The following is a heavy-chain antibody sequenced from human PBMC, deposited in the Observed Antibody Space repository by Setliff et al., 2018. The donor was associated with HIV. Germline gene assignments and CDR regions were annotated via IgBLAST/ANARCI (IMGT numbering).Heavy chain of an antibody. V-gene: IGHV1-18*01. D-gene: IGHD1-26*01. CDR2: ISAYNGNT. J-gene: IGHJ3*02. CDR3: ARVGATPIDAFDI. CDR1: GYTFSTYG. Sequence: ASVKVSCKASGYTFSTYGISWARQAPGQGLEWMGWISAYNGNTNYAQKLQGRVTMTTDTSTSTAYMELSSLRSEDTAVYYCARVGATPIDAFDIWGQGTMVTVS.